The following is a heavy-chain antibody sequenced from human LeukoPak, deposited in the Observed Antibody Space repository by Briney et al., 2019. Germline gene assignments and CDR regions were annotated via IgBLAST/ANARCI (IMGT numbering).Heavy chain of an antibody. CDR1: GYTFATYS. CDR2: ISGYSGST. CDR3: ARGHSSGRDYYFDT. Sequence: ASVKVSCKASGYTFATYSINWVRQAPGQGLEWMGWISGYSGSTNYAQKLQGRVTMTTDTSTTTAYMELRSLKSDDTAVYYCARGHSSGRDYYFDTWGQGTLVTVSS. V-gene: IGHV1-18*01. J-gene: IGHJ4*02. D-gene: IGHD6-19*01.